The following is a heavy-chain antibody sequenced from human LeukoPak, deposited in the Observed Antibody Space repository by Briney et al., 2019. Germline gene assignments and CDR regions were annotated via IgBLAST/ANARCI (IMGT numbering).Heavy chain of an antibody. D-gene: IGHD5-18*01. CDR3: ARDSRWIQFDY. CDR2: ISGSGGST. Sequence: GGTLRLSCAASGFTFSSYGMSWVRQAPGKGLEWVSSISGSGGSTYYADSVRGQFAISRDNSKNTVYLQMNSLRAEDTAVYYCARDSRWIQFDYWGQGTLVTVSS. V-gene: IGHV3-23*01. CDR1: GFTFSSYG. J-gene: IGHJ4*02.